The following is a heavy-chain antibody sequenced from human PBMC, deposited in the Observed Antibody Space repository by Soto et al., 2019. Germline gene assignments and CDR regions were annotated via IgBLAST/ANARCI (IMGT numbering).Heavy chain of an antibody. J-gene: IGHJ6*03. CDR1: GFTFSSYS. Sequence: GGSLRLSCAASGFTFSSYSMNWVRQAPGKGLEWVSSISSSSSYIYYADSVKGRFTISRDNAKNSLYLQMNSLRAEDTAVYYCARDFSSWYLQGGYYYYMDVWGKGTTVTVSS. CDR3: ARDFSSWYLQGGYYYYMDV. D-gene: IGHD6-13*01. V-gene: IGHV3-21*01. CDR2: ISSSSSYI.